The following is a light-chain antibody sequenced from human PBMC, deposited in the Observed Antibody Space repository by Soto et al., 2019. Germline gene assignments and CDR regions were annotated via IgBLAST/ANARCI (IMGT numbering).Light chain of an antibody. J-gene: IGKJ1*01. CDR3: QQYGSSPPT. V-gene: IGKV3-20*01. CDR2: GAS. Sequence: EIVLTQSPGTLSLSPGERATLSCRASQSVSSSYLAWYQQKPGQAPRLLIYGASSRATGIPDRFSGSGSGKFFIFFISCLEPEYFAVYYCQQYGSSPPTFGQGTKV. CDR1: QSVSSSY.